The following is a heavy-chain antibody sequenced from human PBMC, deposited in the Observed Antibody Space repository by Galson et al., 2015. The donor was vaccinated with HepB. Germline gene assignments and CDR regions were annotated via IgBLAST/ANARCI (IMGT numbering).Heavy chain of an antibody. CDR3: ARHGRGGNWYTPNFDN. J-gene: IGHJ5*02. V-gene: IGHV5-51*01. CDR2: IYPGDSDT. Sequence: QSGAEVKKPRESLKISCRTSGYNFTNSWIGWVRQMPGKGLEWMGIIYPGDSDTRYSPSFEGQVTISADKSISTAYLQWSSLKASDTAMYYCARHGRGGNWYTPNFDNWGQGTLVTVSS. D-gene: IGHD2-2*02. CDR1: GYNFTNSW.